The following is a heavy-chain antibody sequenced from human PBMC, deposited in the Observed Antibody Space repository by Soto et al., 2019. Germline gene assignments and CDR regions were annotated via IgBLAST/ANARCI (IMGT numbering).Heavy chain of an antibody. J-gene: IGHJ3*02. D-gene: IGHD2-15*01. CDR2: IIPIVGIA. CDR1: GGTLNTYG. V-gene: IGHV1-69*04. Sequence: QVQLVQSGAEVKKPGSSVKVSCKASGGTLNTYGINWVRQAPGQGLEWMGRIIPIVGIAKYAQKFQGRVAINADKSTSTAYMMELNRLRPEDTAVYYCARAVVVGETGAFDIWGQGTMVTVSS. CDR3: ARAVVVGETGAFDI.